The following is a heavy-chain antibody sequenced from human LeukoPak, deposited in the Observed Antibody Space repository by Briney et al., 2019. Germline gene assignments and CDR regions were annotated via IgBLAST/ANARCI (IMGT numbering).Heavy chain of an antibody. J-gene: IGHJ5*02. CDR3: AKSVTADP. V-gene: IGHV3-23*01. D-gene: IGHD4-23*01. CDR2: ISPGGDRT. Sequence: SGGSLRLSCAAPGFTFSTYALSWVRQAPGKGLEWVSAISPGGDRTYYVDSVKGRFAISGDNSKNTLYLQMHSLRAEDTAVYYCAKSVTADPWGQGTLVTVSS. CDR1: GFTFSTYA.